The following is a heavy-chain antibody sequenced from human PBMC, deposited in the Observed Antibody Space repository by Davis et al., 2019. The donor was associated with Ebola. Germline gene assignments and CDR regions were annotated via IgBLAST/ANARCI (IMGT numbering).Heavy chain of an antibody. J-gene: IGHJ6*04. D-gene: IGHD3-3*01. CDR3: ARDRFLEWLLTPDV. Sequence: GESLKISCAASGFTFSSYSMNWVRQAPGKGLEWVSYISSSSSTIYYADSVKGRFTISRDNAKNSLYLQMNSLRDEDTAVYYCARDRFLEWLLTPDVWGKGTTVTVSS. CDR2: ISSSSSTI. CDR1: GFTFSSYS. V-gene: IGHV3-48*02.